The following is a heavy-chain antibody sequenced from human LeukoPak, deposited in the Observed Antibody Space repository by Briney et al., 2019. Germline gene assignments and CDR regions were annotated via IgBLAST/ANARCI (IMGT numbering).Heavy chain of an antibody. CDR3: ARGARSDSSGPFDY. D-gene: IGHD3-22*01. CDR1: GYTFTGYY. V-gene: IGHV1-2*02. CDR2: INPNSGGT. J-gene: IGHJ4*02. Sequence: ASVKVSCKASGYTFTGYYMHWLRQAPGQGLEWMGWINPNSGGTNYAQKFQGRVTMTRDTSISTAYMELSRLRSDDTAVYYCARGARSDSSGPFDYWGQGTLVTVSS.